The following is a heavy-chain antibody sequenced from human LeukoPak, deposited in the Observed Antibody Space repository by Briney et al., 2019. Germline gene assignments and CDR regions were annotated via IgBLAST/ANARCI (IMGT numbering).Heavy chain of an antibody. CDR1: GFTFSRYW. CDR3: ARLHSVGVEYYFDY. Sequence: GGSLRLSCAASGFTFSRYWMHWVRQAPGKGLEWVANIKQDGSEKYYVDSVKGRFTISRDNAKNSLYLQMNSLRAEDTAVYYCARLHSVGVEYYFDYWGQGTLVTVSS. V-gene: IGHV3-7*01. CDR2: IKQDGSEK. J-gene: IGHJ4*02. D-gene: IGHD1-26*01.